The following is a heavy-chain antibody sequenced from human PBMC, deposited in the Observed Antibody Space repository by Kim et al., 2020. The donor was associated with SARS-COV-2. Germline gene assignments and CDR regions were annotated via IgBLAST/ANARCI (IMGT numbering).Heavy chain of an antibody. CDR1: GFTFSRYA. J-gene: IGHJ4*02. D-gene: IGHD6-19*01. Sequence: GGSLRLSCAASGFTFSRYAMSWVRQAPGKGLEWVSVIYSGGSSTYYADSVKGRFTISRDNSKNTLYLQMNSLRAEDTAVYYCAKGTVAGTGSYFDYWGQGTLVTVSS. CDR2: IYSGGSST. CDR3: AKGTVAGTGSYFDY. V-gene: IGHV3-23*03.